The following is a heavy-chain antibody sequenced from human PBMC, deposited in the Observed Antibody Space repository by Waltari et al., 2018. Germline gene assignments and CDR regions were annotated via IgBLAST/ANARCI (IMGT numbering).Heavy chain of an antibody. CDR3: ARDESLHGSGSYYTALNYFDY. D-gene: IGHD3-10*01. J-gene: IGHJ4*02. Sequence: QVQLVQSGAEVKKPGSSVKVSCKASGGTFSSYAISWVRPAPGQGIEWMGGIIPIFGTANYAQKFQGRVTITADESTSTAYMELSSLRSEDTAVYYCARDESLHGSGSYYTALNYFDYWGQGTLVTVSS. CDR1: GGTFSSYA. V-gene: IGHV1-69*01. CDR2: IIPIFGTA.